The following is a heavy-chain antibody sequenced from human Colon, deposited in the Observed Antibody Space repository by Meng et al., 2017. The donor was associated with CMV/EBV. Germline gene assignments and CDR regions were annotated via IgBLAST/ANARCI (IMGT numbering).Heavy chain of an antibody. J-gene: IGHJ4*02. CDR1: DYTYSNYG. Sequence: SDYTYSNYGINWVRQAPGQELEWMGWISTSNGDTNSRQKVQGRLTLTTDSSTDTAYMELRRLRSDDTAVYFCARDSRVVAGGQNFDYWGQGTLVTVSS. CDR3: ARDSRVVAGGQNFDY. D-gene: IGHD2-15*01. CDR2: ISTSNGDT. V-gene: IGHV1-18*01.